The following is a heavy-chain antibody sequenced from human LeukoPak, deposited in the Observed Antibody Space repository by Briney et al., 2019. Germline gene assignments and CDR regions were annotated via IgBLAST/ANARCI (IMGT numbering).Heavy chain of an antibody. D-gene: IGHD2-2*01. V-gene: IGHV4-31*02. CDR3: ARDVVVVPAAIHYGMHV. CDR1: GGSISSGGDY. CDR2: IHDSGST. Sequence: SETLSLTWLLSGGSISSGGDYWSWIRQHPGRGLEWIGYIHDSGSTYCNPPLKSRVTISVDTSKNQFFLNLTSVTAADTPVYYCARDVVVVPAAIHYGMHVWRQGTTVRVS. J-gene: IGHJ6*02.